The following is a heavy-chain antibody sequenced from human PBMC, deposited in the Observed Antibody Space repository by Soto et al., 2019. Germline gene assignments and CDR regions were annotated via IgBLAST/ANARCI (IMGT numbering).Heavy chain of an antibody. D-gene: IGHD3-16*01. CDR3: AGGQGNLGSRGY. J-gene: IGHJ4*02. CDR2: VYYSGST. CDR1: GGSINDFY. V-gene: IGHV4-59*01. Sequence: SETLSLTCTVSGGSINDFYWNWIRQPPGKGLEWIGYVYYSGSTKYNPSLKSRVTISLDTSKSQFSLKLTSVTAADTAVYYCAGGQGNLGSRGYWGQGTQVTVSS.